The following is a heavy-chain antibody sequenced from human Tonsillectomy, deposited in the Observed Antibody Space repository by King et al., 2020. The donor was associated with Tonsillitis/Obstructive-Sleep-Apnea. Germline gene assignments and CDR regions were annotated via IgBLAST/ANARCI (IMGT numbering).Heavy chain of an antibody. D-gene: IGHD1-26*01. J-gene: IGHJ3*02. CDR3: AKIGHNGRYLRDAFDI. V-gene: IGHV3-43*02. Sequence: VQLVESGGGVVQPGGSLRLSCAASGFTFDDYTMHWVRQVPGKGLEWVSLISGDGKTTSHVDPVKGRFTISRDNSKNSLYLQMNSLRPEDTALYYCAKIGHNGRYLRDAFDIWGQGTMVTVSS. CDR1: GFTFDDYT. CDR2: ISGDGKTT.